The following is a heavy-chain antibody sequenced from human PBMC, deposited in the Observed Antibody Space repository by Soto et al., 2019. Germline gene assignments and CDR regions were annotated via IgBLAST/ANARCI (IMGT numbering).Heavy chain of an antibody. Sequence: SGPTLVNPTETLTLTCTVSGFSLSNATMGVSWIRQPPGKALEWLAHIFSNDEKSYSTSLESRLTISKDTSKSQVVLSMTNMDPVDTATYFCAHRRLYCGSTTCHKNNNYFDAWGQGALVTVSS. D-gene: IGHD2-2*01. V-gene: IGHV2-26*01. CDR1: GFSLSNATMG. J-gene: IGHJ5*02. CDR2: IFSNDEK. CDR3: AHRRLYCGSTTCHKNNNYFDA.